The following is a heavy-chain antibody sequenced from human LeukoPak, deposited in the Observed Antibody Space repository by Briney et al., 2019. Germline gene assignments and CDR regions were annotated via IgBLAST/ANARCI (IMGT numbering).Heavy chain of an antibody. V-gene: IGHV3-48*01. CDR1: GFVFSSYT. D-gene: IGHD2-2*01. J-gene: IGHJ6*02. Sequence: PGGSLRLSCAASGFVFSSYTMNWVRHAPGKGLEWVSYISISSSIIYYADSVKGRFTVSRDNAKNSLYLQMNSLKTEDTAVYYCARGRILGSSTSRADYYYYGMDVWGQGTTVTVSS. CDR3: ARGRILGSSTSRADYYYYGMDV. CDR2: ISISSSII.